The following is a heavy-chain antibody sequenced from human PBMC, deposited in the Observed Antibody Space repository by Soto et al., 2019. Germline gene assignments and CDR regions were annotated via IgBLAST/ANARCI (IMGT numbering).Heavy chain of an antibody. CDR1: GGSFSGYY. CDR2: INHGGST. Sequence: QVQLQQWGAGLLKPSETLALTCAVYGGSFSGYYWSWIRQPPGKGLEWIGEINHGGSTNYNPSLKGRGPIAVGTAKNQFARKVSSVTAAETAGYYCARVRKAQRHITGPISASRIDYWGQGTLVTVSS. V-gene: IGHV4-34*01. J-gene: IGHJ4*02. D-gene: IGHD1-7*01. CDR3: ARVRKAQRHITGPISASRIDY.